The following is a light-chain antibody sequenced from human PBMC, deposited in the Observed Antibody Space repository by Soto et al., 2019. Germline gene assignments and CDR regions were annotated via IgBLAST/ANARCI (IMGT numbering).Light chain of an antibody. CDR3: QKYSSVPV. V-gene: IGKV1-27*01. CDR2: AAS. J-gene: IGKJ3*01. Sequence: DIQMTQSPTSLSASVGDRVTITCRASQGIRNFVAWYQQKPGKAPKLLIYAASTLQSGVPSRFSGSGSGTDFLLTINSLQHDDVATYSCQKYSSVPVFGPGTKVEIK. CDR1: QGIRNF.